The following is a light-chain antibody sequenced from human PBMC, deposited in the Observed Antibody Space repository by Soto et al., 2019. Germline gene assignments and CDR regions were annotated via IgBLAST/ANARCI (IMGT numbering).Light chain of an antibody. Sequence: DIVMTQSPDSLAVSLGERATINCKSSQSVLSSSNNKNYLAWYQQRPGQPPKLLIYWTSTRESGVPDRFSGSGSGTDFTLTITSLQAEDVAVYYCQQHYTTPLTFGGGTKVEI. CDR2: WTS. J-gene: IGKJ4*01. V-gene: IGKV4-1*01. CDR3: QQHYTTPLT. CDR1: QSVLSSSNNKNY.